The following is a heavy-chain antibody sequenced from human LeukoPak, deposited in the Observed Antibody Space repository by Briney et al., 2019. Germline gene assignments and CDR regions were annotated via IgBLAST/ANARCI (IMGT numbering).Heavy chain of an antibody. CDR2: IYHSGST. Sequence: SETLSPTCTVSGYSISSGYYWGWIRQPPGKGLEWIGSIYHSGSTYYNPSLKSRVTISVDTSKNQFSLKLSSVTAADTAVYYCARKEDYWGQGTLVTVSS. V-gene: IGHV4-38-2*02. J-gene: IGHJ4*02. CDR1: GYSISSGYY. CDR3: ARKEDY.